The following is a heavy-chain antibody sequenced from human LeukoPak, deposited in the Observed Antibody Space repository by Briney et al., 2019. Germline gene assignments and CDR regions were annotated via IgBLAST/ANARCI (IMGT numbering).Heavy chain of an antibody. CDR3: AKARESSGWYS. CDR2: ISGSGGST. CDR1: GFAFSSYA. J-gene: IGHJ4*02. Sequence: GGSLRLSCVASGFAFSSYAMSWVRQAPGKGLEWVSAISGSGGSTYYADSVKGRFTISRDNSKNTLYLQMNSLRAEDTAVYYCAKARESSGWYSWGQGTLVTVSS. D-gene: IGHD6-19*01. V-gene: IGHV3-23*01.